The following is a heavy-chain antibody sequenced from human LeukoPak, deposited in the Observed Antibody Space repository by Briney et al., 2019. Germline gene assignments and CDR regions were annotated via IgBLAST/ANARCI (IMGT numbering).Heavy chain of an antibody. CDR1: GYTFTSYD. Sequence: GASVKVSCKASGYTFTSYDINWVRQATGQGLEWMGWINPNSIGTNYAQKFQGRVTMTRDTSISTAYMELSRLRSDDTAVYYCARVPRGSYLFDYWGQGTLVTVSS. V-gene: IGHV1-2*02. D-gene: IGHD1-26*01. CDR2: INPNSIGT. J-gene: IGHJ4*02. CDR3: ARVPRGSYLFDY.